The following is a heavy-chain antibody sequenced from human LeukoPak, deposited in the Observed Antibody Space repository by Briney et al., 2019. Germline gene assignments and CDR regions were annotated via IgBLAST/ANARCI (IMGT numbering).Heavy chain of an antibody. CDR3: ARAGRNDYGDYYFDY. D-gene: IGHD4-17*01. Sequence: GGSLRLSCAASGFTFSSYAMHWVRQAPGKGLEWVAVISYGGSNKYYADSVKGRFTISRDNSKNTLYLQMNSLRAEDTAVYYCARAGRNDYGDYYFDYWGQGTLVTVSS. CDR2: ISYGGSNK. J-gene: IGHJ4*02. V-gene: IGHV3-30*04. CDR1: GFTFSSYA.